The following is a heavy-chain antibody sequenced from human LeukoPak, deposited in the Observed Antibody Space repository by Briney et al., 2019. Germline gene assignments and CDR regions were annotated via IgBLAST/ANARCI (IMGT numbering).Heavy chain of an antibody. J-gene: IGHJ6*03. CDR3: TRGSIAYYYMDV. D-gene: IGHD3-22*01. Sequence: SETLSLTCAVYGGSFSGYYRSWIRQPPGKGLEWIGEINHSGSTNYNPPLKSRVTISVDTSKNQFSLKLSSVTAADTPVYYCTRGSIAYYYMDVWGKGTTVTISS. CDR2: INHSGST. V-gene: IGHV4-34*01. CDR1: GGSFSGYY.